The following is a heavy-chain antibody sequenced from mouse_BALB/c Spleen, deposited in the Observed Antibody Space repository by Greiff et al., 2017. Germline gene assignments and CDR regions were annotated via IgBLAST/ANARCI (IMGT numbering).Heavy chain of an antibody. CDR3: ARDERGMDY. V-gene: IGHV5-4*02. CDR1: GFTFSDYY. Sequence: DVMLVESGGGLVKPGGSLKLSCAASGFTFSDYYMYWVRQTPEKRLEWVATISDGGSYTYYPDSVKGRFTISRDNAKNNLYLQMSSLKSEDTAMYYCARDERGMDYWGQGTSVTVSS. CDR2: ISDGGSYT. J-gene: IGHJ4*01.